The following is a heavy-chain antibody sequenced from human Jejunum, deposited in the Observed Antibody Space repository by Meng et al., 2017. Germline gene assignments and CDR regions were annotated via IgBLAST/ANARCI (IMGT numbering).Heavy chain of an antibody. D-gene: IGHD3-10*01. CDR1: GRSSRAFY. V-gene: IGHV4-34*01. Sequence: LHPERPRMLKPPVIPSPTCPLSGRSSRAFYMWGNRQPPGKGLEWMGEIHPSGSPDYNPSPKSRLTKSLDTSKNQFSPSLNSATAADTGIYYCTRGTARAKSGDYWGQGTLVTVSS. CDR3: TRGTARAKSGDY. J-gene: IGHJ4*02. CDR2: IHPSGSP.